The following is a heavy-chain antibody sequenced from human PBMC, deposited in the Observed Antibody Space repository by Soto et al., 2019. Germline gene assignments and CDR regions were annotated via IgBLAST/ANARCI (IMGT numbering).Heavy chain of an antibody. D-gene: IGHD6-13*01. CDR1: GGAISSSKW. CDR2: IYQSGST. J-gene: IGHJ4*02. CDR3: ARASATIAAAALFAY. Sequence: PSETLSLTCAVSGGAISSSKWWSWVRQPPGKGLEWIGEIYQSGSTNYNPSLESRVRMSVDKSRNQFSLKLTSVSAADTAVYYCARASATIAAAALFAYWGQGTLVPVSS. V-gene: IGHV4-4*02.